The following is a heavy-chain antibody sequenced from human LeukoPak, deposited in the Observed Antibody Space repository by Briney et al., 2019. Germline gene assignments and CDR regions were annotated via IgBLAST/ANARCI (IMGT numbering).Heavy chain of an antibody. V-gene: IGHV3-13*01. Sequence: GGSLRLSCAASGFTFSSYDMHWVRQAPGKGLEWVSAICTAGDTYYPGSVKGRFTISRENAKNSLYLQMNSLRAGDTAVYYCARGFLDAFDIWGQGTMVTVAS. CDR1: GFTFSSYD. CDR2: ICTAGDT. J-gene: IGHJ3*02. CDR3: ARGFLDAFDI.